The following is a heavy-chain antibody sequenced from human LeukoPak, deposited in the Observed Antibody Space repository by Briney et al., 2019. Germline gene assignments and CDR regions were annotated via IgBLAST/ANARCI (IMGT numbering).Heavy chain of an antibody. Sequence: PGGSLRLSCSASGFTFSSYALHWVRQAPGKGLEYVSTISSNGGSTYYADSVKGRFTISRDISKNTLYLQMSSLRPEDTAVYYCVRHNYYDTSGPPSLWGQGTLVTVSS. V-gene: IGHV3-64D*09. CDR1: GFTFSSYA. CDR2: ISSNGGST. D-gene: IGHD3-22*01. J-gene: IGHJ4*02. CDR3: VRHNYYDTSGPPSL.